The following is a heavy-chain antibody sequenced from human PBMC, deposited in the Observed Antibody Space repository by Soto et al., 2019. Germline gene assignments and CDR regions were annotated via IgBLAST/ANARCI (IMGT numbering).Heavy chain of an antibody. CDR2: IYYSGST. J-gene: IGHJ5*02. CDR1: GCSISSGDYY. Sequence: PSETLSLTCTVSGCSISSGDYYWSWIRQPPGKGLEWIGYIYYSGSTYYNPSLKSRVTISVDTSKNQFSRKLSSVTAADTAVYYCARDVAAIPRKPGWFGPWGQGTLVTVSS. V-gene: IGHV4-30-4*01. CDR3: ARDVAAIPRKPGWFGP. D-gene: IGHD6-13*01.